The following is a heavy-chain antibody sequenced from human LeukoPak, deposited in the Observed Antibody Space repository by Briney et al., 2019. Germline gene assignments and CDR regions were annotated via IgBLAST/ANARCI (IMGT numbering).Heavy chain of an antibody. CDR3: AKDRHDSSGRRIQNWFDP. J-gene: IGHJ5*02. V-gene: IGHV3-48*03. Sequence: GRSLRLSCAASGFTFSSYEMNWVRQAPGKGLGLVSYISSSGSTIYYADSVKGRFTISRDNAKNSLYLQMNSLRAEDTAVYYCAKDRHDSSGRRIQNWFDPWGQGTLVTVSS. CDR2: ISSSGSTI. D-gene: IGHD3-22*01. CDR1: GFTFSSYE.